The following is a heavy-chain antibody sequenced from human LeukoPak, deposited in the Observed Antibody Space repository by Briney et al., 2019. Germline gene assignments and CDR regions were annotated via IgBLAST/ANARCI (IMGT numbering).Heavy chain of an antibody. V-gene: IGHV1-69*05. D-gene: IGHD6-19*01. J-gene: IGHJ4*02. CDR2: TIPLFPKP. CDR1: GGTFSPFA. Sequence: ASVKVSCKASGGTFSPFAISWVRQAPGQGLEWMGGTIPLFPKPNYAQKFQGRLTITTITTDESTNTAFMELRSLTSGDTAMYFCARDRVGRAVAGFFDYWGQGTLVTASS. CDR3: ARDRVGRAVAGFFDY.